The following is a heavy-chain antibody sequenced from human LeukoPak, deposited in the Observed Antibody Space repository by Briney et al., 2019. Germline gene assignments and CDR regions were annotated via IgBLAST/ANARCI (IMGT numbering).Heavy chain of an antibody. Sequence: ASVKVSCKASGYTFTGYYMHWVRHAPGQGLEWMGWINPNSGGTNYAQKFQGRVTMTRDTSISTAYMEVSRLRSDDTAVYYCARDKIWFGELLYYYYYYGMDVWGRGTRVTVSS. CDR3: ARDKIWFGELLYYYYYYGMDV. D-gene: IGHD3-10*01. CDR1: GYTFTGYY. V-gene: IGHV1-2*02. CDR2: INPNSGGT. J-gene: IGHJ6*02.